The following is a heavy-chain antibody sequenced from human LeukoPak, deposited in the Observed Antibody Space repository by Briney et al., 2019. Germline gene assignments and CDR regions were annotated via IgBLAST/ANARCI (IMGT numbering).Heavy chain of an antibody. CDR2: ISYDGSNK. V-gene: IGHV3-30-3*01. CDR3: ARGTGGYFDY. J-gene: IGHJ4*02. D-gene: IGHD2-8*02. CDR1: GFTFSSYA. Sequence: GGSLRLSCAASGFTFSSYAMHWVRQAPGKGLEWVAVISYDGSNKYYADSVKGRFTISRDNSKNTLYLQMNSLRAEDTAVYYCARGTGGYFDYWGQGTLVTVSS.